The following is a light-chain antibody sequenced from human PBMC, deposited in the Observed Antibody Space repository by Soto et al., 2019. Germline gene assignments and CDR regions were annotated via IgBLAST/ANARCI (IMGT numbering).Light chain of an antibody. V-gene: IGKV3-20*01. CDR1: QSVSSAY. J-gene: IGKJ1*01. CDR3: QQYGSSSTWT. CDR2: AAS. Sequence: EIVLTQSPGTLSLSPGERATLSCRASQSVSSAYLAWYQHKPGQPPTLLIYAASSRVTGIPDRFSGSGSGTDFTRTISRLEPEDLAVYYCQQYGSSSTWTFGQGTKVEIK.